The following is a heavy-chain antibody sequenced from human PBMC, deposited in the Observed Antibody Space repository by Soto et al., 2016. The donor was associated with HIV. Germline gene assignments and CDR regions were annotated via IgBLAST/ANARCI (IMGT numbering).Heavy chain of an antibody. CDR3: ARGYFFXTSIIRGLLKPGVRP. J-gene: IGHJ5*02. V-gene: IGHV4-34*02. D-gene: IGHD3-10*01. CDR1: GGSFSDYY. Sequence: QVQLQQWGAGLLKPSETLSLTCAVYGGSFSDYYWTWIRQSPGRGLEWIGETDHFGNSSYNPAFLGRVAMSVDMSKKQFILKMSSVTAADTATYYCARGYFFXTSIIRGLLKPGVRPWGQGPGRRLR. CDR2: TDHFGNS.